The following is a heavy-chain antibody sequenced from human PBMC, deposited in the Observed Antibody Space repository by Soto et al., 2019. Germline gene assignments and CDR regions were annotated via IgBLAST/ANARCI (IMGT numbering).Heavy chain of an antibody. CDR3: ARDPGRDGMDV. CDR1: GGSISSGDYY. V-gene: IGHV4-30-4*01. CDR2: IYYSGST. Sequence: SETLSLTCTVSGGSISSGDYYWSWIRQPPGKGLEWIGYIYYSGSTYYNPSLKSRVTISVDTSKNQFSLKLSSVTAADTAVYYCARDPGRDGMDVCGQGTTVTVSS. J-gene: IGHJ6*02.